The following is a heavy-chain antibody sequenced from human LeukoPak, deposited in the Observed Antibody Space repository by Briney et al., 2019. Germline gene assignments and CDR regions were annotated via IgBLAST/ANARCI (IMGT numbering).Heavy chain of an antibody. CDR2: INPDGDGM. J-gene: IGHJ4*02. CDR1: GFTFTNSS. Sequence: TGGSLRLSCAASGFTFTNSSMNWIRQAPGKGLEWVANINPDGDGMRFVDSVKGRFTMSRDNAQSSLHLQMNSLRVEDTAFYYCAAWTDRGYSYWGQGVLVTVSS. CDR3: AAWTDRGYSY. V-gene: IGHV3-7*01. D-gene: IGHD5-12*01.